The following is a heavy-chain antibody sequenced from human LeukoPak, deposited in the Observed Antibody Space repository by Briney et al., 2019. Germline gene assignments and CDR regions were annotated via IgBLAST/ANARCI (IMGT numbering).Heavy chain of an antibody. V-gene: IGHV1-2*02. Sequence: ASVKVSCKASGYTFTGYYMHWVRQAPGQGLEWMGWINPNSGGTNYAQKFQGRVTMTRCTCISTAYMELSRLRSDATAVYYCARDPHILEWLLSGEYYFDYWGQGTLVTVSS. CDR1: GYTFTGYY. CDR3: ARDPHILEWLLSGEYYFDY. CDR2: INPNSGGT. J-gene: IGHJ4*02. D-gene: IGHD3-3*01.